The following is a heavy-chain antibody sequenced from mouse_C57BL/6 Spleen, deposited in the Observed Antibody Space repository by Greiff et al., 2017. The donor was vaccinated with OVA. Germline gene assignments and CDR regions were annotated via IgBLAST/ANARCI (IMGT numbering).Heavy chain of an antibody. J-gene: IGHJ2*01. CDR3: ARRGNLYYFDY. CDR1: GYTFTNYW. CDR2: IYPGGGYT. V-gene: IGHV1-63*01. Sequence: VMLVESGAELVRPGTSVKMSCKASGYTFTNYWIGWAKQRPGHGLEWIGDIYPGGGYTNYNEKFKGKATLTADKSSSTAYMQFSSLTSEDSAIYYCARRGNLYYFDYWGQGTTLTVSS.